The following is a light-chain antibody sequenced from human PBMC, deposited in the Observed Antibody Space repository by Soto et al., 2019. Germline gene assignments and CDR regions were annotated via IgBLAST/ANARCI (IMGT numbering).Light chain of an antibody. CDR2: HVS. CDR1: SSDVGGYNY. Sequence: QSVLTQPVSVSGSPGQSITISCTGNSSDVGGYNYVSWYQQHPAKVPKLMIYHVSNRPSGVSDRFSGSKSGNTASLTISGLQAEDEADYYCYSYTTSSTYVFGTGTKVTVL. CDR3: YSYTTSSTYV. V-gene: IGLV2-14*01. J-gene: IGLJ1*01.